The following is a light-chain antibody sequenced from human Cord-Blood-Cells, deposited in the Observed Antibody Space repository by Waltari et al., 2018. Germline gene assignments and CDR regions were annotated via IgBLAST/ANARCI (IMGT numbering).Light chain of an antibody. Sequence: DIVMTQSPDSLAVSVGERATINCKSSQSVLYSSNNKNYLAWYQQKPGQPPKLLIYWASTRESGVPARFSGSGSGTDFTLTISSLQAEDVAVYYSQQYYSTPYTFGQGTKLEIK. V-gene: IGKV4-1*01. CDR3: QQYYSTPYT. CDR1: QSVLYSSNNKNY. CDR2: WAS. J-gene: IGKJ2*01.